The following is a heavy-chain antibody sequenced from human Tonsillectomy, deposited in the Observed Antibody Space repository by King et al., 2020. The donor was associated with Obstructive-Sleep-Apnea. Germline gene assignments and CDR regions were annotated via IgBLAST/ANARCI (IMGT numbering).Heavy chain of an antibody. CDR2: ISSSSSTI. D-gene: IGHD2/OR15-2a*01. CDR1: GFTFSSYS. V-gene: IGHV3-48*04. J-gene: IGHJ6*02. CDR3: ARVLGMDV. Sequence: VQLVESGGGLVQPGGSLRLSCAASGFTFSSYSMNWVRQAPGKGLEWVSYISSSSSTIYYADSVKGRFTISRDNAKNSLYLQMNSLRAEDTAVYYCARVLGMDVWGQGTTVTVPS.